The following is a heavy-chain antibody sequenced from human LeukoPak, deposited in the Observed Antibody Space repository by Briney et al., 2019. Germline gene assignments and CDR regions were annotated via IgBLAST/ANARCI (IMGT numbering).Heavy chain of an antibody. J-gene: IGHJ4*02. Sequence: GESLKISCKVSGYILTNNWIGWVRQVPGKGLEWMGLIYPGYSDAKYSPSFQGQVTISVDKSITTAYLQWSSLKASDTAMYYCARRAIIQGTSALDFWGQGTVVIVSS. CDR3: ARRAIIQGTSALDF. CDR2: IYPGYSDA. D-gene: IGHD3-3*01. CDR1: GYILTNNW. V-gene: IGHV5-51*01.